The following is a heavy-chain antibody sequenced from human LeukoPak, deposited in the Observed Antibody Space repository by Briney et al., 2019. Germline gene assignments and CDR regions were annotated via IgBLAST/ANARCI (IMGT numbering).Heavy chain of an antibody. Sequence: GASVKVSRKASGYNLTTYSVNWVRQAPGQGLEWMGWVSVYHGTTNYARKVQGRVTMTTDTSTNTAYLELRSLRSDDTAVYYCARVTSLTTLTAFDIWGQGTMVTVSS. D-gene: IGHD4-11*01. CDR2: VSVYHGTT. CDR3: ARVTSLTTLTAFDI. J-gene: IGHJ3*02. V-gene: IGHV1-18*01. CDR1: GYNLTTYS.